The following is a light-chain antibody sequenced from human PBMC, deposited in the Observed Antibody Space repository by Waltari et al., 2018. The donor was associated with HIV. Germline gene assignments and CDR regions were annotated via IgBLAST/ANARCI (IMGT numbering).Light chain of an antibody. V-gene: IGLV2-23*02. J-gene: IGLJ2*01. CDR2: EVS. CDR1: SSDVGTYKH. CDR3: SSYAGSSTFVI. Sequence: QPASVSGSPGQSITISCTGSSSDVGTYKHVSWYQQHPGKAPRLIIYEVSKRPSGVSNRYSASKSGKTASLTVSGLRAEDEADYYCSSYAGSSTFVIFGGGTKLTVL.